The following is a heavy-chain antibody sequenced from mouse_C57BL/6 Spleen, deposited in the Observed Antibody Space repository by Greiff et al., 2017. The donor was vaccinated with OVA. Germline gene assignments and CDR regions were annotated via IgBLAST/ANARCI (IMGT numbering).Heavy chain of an antibody. V-gene: IGHV5-6*01. Sequence: EVQLVESGGDLVKPGGSLKLSCAASGFTFSSYGMSWVRQTPDKRLEWVATISSGGSYTYYPDSVKGRFTISRDNAKNTLYLQMSSLKSEDTAMYYCARHGGTGAMDYWGQGTSVTVSS. D-gene: IGHD1-1*02. CDR1: GFTFSSYG. J-gene: IGHJ4*01. CDR2: ISSGGSYT. CDR3: ARHGGTGAMDY.